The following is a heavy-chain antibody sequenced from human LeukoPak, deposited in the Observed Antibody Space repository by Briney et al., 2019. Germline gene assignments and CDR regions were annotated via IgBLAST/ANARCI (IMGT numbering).Heavy chain of an antibody. D-gene: IGHD5-12*01. V-gene: IGHV3-21*01. CDR2: VSSSSGYI. J-gene: IGHJ4*02. Sequence: GGSLRLSCAASGFTFRTYIMNWVRQAPGKGLEWVSSVSSSSGYIYYADSVKGRFTISRDNAKNLVFLQMSSLRAEDTALYYCASHYSGYANYWGQGTLVTVSS. CDR1: GFTFRTYI. CDR3: ASHYSGYANY.